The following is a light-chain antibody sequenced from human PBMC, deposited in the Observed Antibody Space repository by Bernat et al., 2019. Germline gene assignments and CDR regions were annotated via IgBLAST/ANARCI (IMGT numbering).Light chain of an antibody. V-gene: IGKV1-39*01. J-gene: IGKJ3*01. CDR3: QGSNGAPQEFT. CDR1: QTTRHY. Sequence: DIQMTQSPSSLSASVGDRVTITCRTSQTTRHYLNWYQQKPVKAPTLLIYGVSSLPSGVPSRFTGSGSGTAFTLTINNLQPEDFATYYCQGSNGAPQEFTFVPGTRVDVK. CDR2: GVS.